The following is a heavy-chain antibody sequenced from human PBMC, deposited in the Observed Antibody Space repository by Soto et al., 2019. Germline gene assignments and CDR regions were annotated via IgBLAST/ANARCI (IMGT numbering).Heavy chain of an antibody. J-gene: IGHJ4*02. D-gene: IGHD6-13*01. Sequence: QVQLVQSGAEVKKPGASVKVSCKASGYTFTSYDINWVRQATGQGLEWMGWMNPNSGNTGYAQKFQGRVTLTRNTSISTAYMELSSLRSEDTAVHYCAREHSNSWRFDYWGQGTLVTVSS. CDR1: GYTFTSYD. CDR3: AREHSNSWRFDY. CDR2: MNPNSGNT. V-gene: IGHV1-8*01.